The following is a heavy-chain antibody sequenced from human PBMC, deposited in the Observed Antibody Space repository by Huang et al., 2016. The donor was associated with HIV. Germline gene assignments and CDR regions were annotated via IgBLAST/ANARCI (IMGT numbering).Heavy chain of an antibody. CDR2: IYWDDDK. CDR3: AHIGDIFAAYSPEYFDY. Sequence: QITLKESGPTLVKPTQTLTLACTFSGFSLNTSGVGVAWIRQPPGKALDWLALIYWDDDKRYRPYLKSRLTISKDPSNNQVVLTMTNMDPVDTASYFCAHIGDIFAAYSPEYFDYWGQGALVTVSS. V-gene: IGHV2-5*02. J-gene: IGHJ4*02. CDR1: GFSLNTSGVG. D-gene: IGHD2-15*01.